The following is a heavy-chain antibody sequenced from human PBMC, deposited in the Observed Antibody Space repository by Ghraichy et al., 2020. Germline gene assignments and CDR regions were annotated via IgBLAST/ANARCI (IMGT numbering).Heavy chain of an antibody. V-gene: IGHV3-64D*06. D-gene: IGHD3-22*01. CDR2: ISSNGGST. CDR3: VKDRDYYDSSGYFLSDAFDI. Sequence: GSLRLSCSASGFTFSSYAMHWVRQAPGKGLEYVSAISSNGGSTYYADSVKGRFTISRDNSKNTLYLQMSSLRAEDTAVYYCVKDRDYYDSSGYFLSDAFDIWGQGTMVTVSS. CDR1: GFTFSSYA. J-gene: IGHJ3*02.